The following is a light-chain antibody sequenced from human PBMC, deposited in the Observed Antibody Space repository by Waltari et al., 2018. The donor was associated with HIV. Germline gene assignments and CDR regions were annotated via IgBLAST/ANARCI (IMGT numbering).Light chain of an antibody. Sequence: HSALTQPASVSGSPGQSITISCSGIVTDIDIYKFVSWYRQYPGLAPQLVLYGVSSRPSGVSLRFSGSKSGDTASLTISGLEAEDEADYYCSSYTPSHSLVFGGGTKLTVL. CDR2: GVS. CDR1: VTDIDIYKF. V-gene: IGLV2-14*01. J-gene: IGLJ3*02. CDR3: SSYTPSHSLV.